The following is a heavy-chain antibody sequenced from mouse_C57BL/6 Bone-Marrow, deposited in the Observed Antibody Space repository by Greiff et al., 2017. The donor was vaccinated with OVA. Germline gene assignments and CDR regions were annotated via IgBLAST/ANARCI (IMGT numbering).Heavy chain of an antibody. CDR3: ARNPGDY. V-gene: IGHV1-69*01. Sequence: QVQLQQPGAELVMPGASVKLSCKASGYTFTSYWMHWVKQSPGPGLEWIGEIDPSDSYTNYNQKFKGKSTLTVDKSSSTAYMQLSSLTSEDSAVYYCARNPGDYWGQGTTLTVSS. CDR2: IDPSDSYT. CDR1: GYTFTSYW. J-gene: IGHJ2*01.